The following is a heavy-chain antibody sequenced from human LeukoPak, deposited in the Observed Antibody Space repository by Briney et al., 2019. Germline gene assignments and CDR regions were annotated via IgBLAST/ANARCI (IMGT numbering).Heavy chain of an antibody. D-gene: IGHD6-13*01. J-gene: IGHJ1*01. Sequence: PXGRGREGIASLYYRRRTYSTPSLNSRLTISVHTSKTQFSLKLSSVTAADTAVYYCAFSSSWYEVQHWGQGTLVTVSS. CDR2: LYYRRRT. CDR3: AFSSSWYEVQH. V-gene: IGHV4-39*01.